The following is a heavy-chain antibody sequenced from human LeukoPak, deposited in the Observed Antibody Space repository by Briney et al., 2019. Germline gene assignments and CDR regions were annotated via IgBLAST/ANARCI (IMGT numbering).Heavy chain of an antibody. CDR3: ARDLFPSTTAYFDY. D-gene: IGHD4-11*01. V-gene: IGHV3-66*01. J-gene: IGHJ4*02. CDR1: GFTVNNKY. CDR2: IYNDGRT. Sequence: GGSLRLSCAASGFTVNNKYMTWVRQAPGKGLEWVSLIYNDGRTYYADSVKGRCTISRDNAKNSLYLQMNSLRAEDTAVYYCARDLFPSTTAYFDYWGQGTLVTVSS.